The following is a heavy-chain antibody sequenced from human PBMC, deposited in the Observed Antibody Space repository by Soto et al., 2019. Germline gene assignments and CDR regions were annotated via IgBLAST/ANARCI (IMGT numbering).Heavy chain of an antibody. Sequence: SETLSLTCTVSGGSISDYYWSWIRQPPGKGLEWIGYIYYSGSTNYNPSLKSRVTISVDTSKNQFSLKLSSVTAADTAVYYCAREQQLFGMDVWGQGTTVTVSS. J-gene: IGHJ6*02. V-gene: IGHV4-59*01. CDR1: GGSISDYY. D-gene: IGHD6-13*01. CDR2: IYYSGST. CDR3: AREQQLFGMDV.